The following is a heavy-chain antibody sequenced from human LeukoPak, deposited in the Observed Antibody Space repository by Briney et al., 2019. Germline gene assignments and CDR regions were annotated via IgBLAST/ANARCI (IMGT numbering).Heavy chain of an antibody. CDR2: MNPNSGNT. J-gene: IGHJ6*02. CDR3: ARDSGWLVSQGDYYYYGMDV. D-gene: IGHD6-19*01. CDR1: GYTFTSYD. V-gene: IGHV1-8*01. Sequence: ASVKVSCKASGYTFTSYDINWVRQATGQGLEWMGWMNPNSGNTGYAQKFQGRVTMTRNTSISTAYMELSSLRSEDTAVYYCARDSGWLVSQGDYYYYGMDVWGQGTTVTVSS.